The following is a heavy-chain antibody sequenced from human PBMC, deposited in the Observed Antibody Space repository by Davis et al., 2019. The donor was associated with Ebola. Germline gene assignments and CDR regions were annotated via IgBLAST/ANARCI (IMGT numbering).Heavy chain of an antibody. CDR1: GYTFTSYG. CDR2: ISAYNGNT. J-gene: IGHJ4*02. D-gene: IGHD6-19*01. CDR3: ARDRRYSSDWYGDDGYY. Sequence: ASVKVSCKASGYTFTSYGISWVRQAPGQGLEWMGWISAYNGNTNYAQKLQGRVTMTTDTSTSTAYMELRSLRAEDTAVYYCARDRRYSSDWYGDDGYYWGQGTLVTVSS. V-gene: IGHV1-18*01.